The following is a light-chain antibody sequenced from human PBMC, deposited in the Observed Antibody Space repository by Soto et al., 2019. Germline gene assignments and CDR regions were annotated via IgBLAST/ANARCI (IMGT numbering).Light chain of an antibody. CDR2: AAS. V-gene: IGKV1-6*01. CDR1: QGLRKD. J-gene: IGKJ1*01. CDR3: LQDHSYPWT. Sequence: AIQMTQSPSSLSASVGDRVIITCRASQGLRKDMSWYQQKLGKAPKLLIYAASSLHYGVPSRFSGSGSGTDFTLTISSLEPEDFATYYCLQDHSYPWTFGQGTKVEVK.